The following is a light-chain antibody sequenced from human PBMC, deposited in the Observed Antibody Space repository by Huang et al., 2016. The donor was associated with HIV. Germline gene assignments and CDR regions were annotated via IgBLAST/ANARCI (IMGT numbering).Light chain of an antibody. V-gene: IGKV3-15*01. CDR3: QQYNNWPRT. CDR1: QSVSSN. CDR2: DAS. Sequence: EILMTQSPATLSVSPGGEATLSCRASQSVSSNLAWYQQKPGQAPRLLIYDASTRATGVPARFSGRGSGTEFTLTISSLQSEDFAVYYCQQYNNWPRTFGQGTKVEIK. J-gene: IGKJ1*01.